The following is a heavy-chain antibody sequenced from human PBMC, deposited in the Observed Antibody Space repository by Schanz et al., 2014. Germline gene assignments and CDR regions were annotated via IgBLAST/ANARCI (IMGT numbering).Heavy chain of an antibody. CDR3: ARVTTGYDS. D-gene: IGHD5-12*01. Sequence: QVQLVQSGAEVKKPGASVKVSCKASGYTFTGYYMHWVRQAPGQGLEWLGWINPNSSATSSAQKFQGRVTMTRDTSSSTVYMQLSSLTSDDTAIYYCARVTTGYDSWGQGTLVTVSS. CDR2: INPNSSAT. CDR1: GYTFTGYY. J-gene: IGHJ4*02. V-gene: IGHV1-2*02.